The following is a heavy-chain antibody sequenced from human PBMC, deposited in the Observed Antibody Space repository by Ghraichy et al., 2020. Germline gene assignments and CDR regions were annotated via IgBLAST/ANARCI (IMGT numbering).Heavy chain of an antibody. D-gene: IGHD3-3*01. V-gene: IGHV4-34*01. CDR2: INHSGST. Sequence: SETLSLTCAVYGGSFSGYYWSWIRQPPGKGLEWIGEINHSGSTNYNPSLKSRVTISVDTSKNQFSLKLSSVTAADTAVYYCARGSGGVVGLYYYGMDVWGQGTTVTVSS. CDR3: ARGSGGVVGLYYYGMDV. CDR1: GGSFSGYY. J-gene: IGHJ6*02.